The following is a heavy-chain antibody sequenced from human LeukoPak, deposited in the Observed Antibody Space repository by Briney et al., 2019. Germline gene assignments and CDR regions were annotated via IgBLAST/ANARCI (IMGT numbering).Heavy chain of an antibody. Sequence: SETLSLTCTVSGGSISSYYWSWIRQPAGKGLEWIGRIYTSGSTNYNPSLKSRVTMSVDTSKNQFSLKLSSVTAADTAVYYCARGEYCGGDCYSYYFDYWGQGTLVTVSS. CDR1: GGSISSYY. CDR2: IYTSGST. D-gene: IGHD2-21*02. CDR3: ARGEYCGGDCYSYYFDY. V-gene: IGHV4-4*07. J-gene: IGHJ4*02.